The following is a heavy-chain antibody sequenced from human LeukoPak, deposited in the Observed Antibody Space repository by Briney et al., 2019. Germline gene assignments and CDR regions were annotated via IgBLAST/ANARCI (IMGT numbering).Heavy chain of an antibody. CDR3: ARVGVSSSNARNYYYYYMDV. Sequence: SETLPLTCTVSGGSISSYYWSWIRQPAGKGLEWIGRIYTSGSTNYNPSLKSRVTMSVDTSKNQFSLKLSSVTAADTAVYYCARVGVSSSNARNYYYYYMDVWGKGTTVTVSS. D-gene: IGHD6-6*01. V-gene: IGHV4-4*07. CDR2: IYTSGST. J-gene: IGHJ6*03. CDR1: GGSISSYY.